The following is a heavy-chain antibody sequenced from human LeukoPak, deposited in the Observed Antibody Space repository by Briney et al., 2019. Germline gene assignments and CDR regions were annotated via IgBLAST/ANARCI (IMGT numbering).Heavy chain of an antibody. D-gene: IGHD3-16*01. CDR2: INPSGGST. V-gene: IGHV1-46*01. Sequence: ASVKVSCKASGYTFTNYYMHWVRQTPGQGLEWKGRINPSGGSTSYAQKFQGRVTMTRDTSTSTVYMELSSLRSEDTAVYYCAIESVWYGSDYWGQGTLVTVSS. CDR1: GYTFTNYY. CDR3: AIESVWYGSDY. J-gene: IGHJ4*02.